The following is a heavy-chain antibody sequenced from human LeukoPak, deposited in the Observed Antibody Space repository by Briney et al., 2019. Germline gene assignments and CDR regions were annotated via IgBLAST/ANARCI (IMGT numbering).Heavy chain of an antibody. CDR3: ARGRGNVLRFLEWLRLDP. CDR2: INHSGST. CDR1: GGSFSGYY. D-gene: IGHD3-3*01. Sequence: SETLSLTCAVYGGSFSGYYWSWIRQPPGKGLEWIGEINHSGSTNYNPPLKSRVTISVDTSKNQFSLKLSSVTAADTAVYYCARGRGNVLRFLEWLRLDPWGQGTLVTVSS. V-gene: IGHV4-34*01. J-gene: IGHJ5*02.